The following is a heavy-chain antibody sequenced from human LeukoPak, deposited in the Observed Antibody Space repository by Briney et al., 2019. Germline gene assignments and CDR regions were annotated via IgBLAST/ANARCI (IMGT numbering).Heavy chain of an antibody. CDR3: ARTVAGTIKHDAFDI. Sequence: PSETLSLTCAVYGGSFSGYYWSWIRQPPGKGLEWIGEINHSGSTNYNPSLKSRVTISVDTSKNQFSLKLSSVTAADTAVYYCARTVAGTIKHDAFDIWGQGTMVTVSS. CDR2: INHSGST. CDR1: GGSFSGYY. J-gene: IGHJ3*02. D-gene: IGHD6-19*01. V-gene: IGHV4-34*01.